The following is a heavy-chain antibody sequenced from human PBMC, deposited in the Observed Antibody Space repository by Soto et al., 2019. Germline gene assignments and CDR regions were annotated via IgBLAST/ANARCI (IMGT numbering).Heavy chain of an antibody. CDR3: ARLTSRISAASHGRGHWLDP. D-gene: IGHD2-15*01. CDR1: GDSITWTSCY. V-gene: IGHV4-39*01. CDR2: VYYSGST. J-gene: IGHJ5*02. Sequence: SETLSLTCTLSGDSITWTSCYWGWIRQPPGKGLEWVGDVYYSGSTYYNPSLKSRLTMAIATSKGQFSLKMSSVPAADTGAYYCARLTSRISAASHGRGHWLDPRGPGTLVTGSS.